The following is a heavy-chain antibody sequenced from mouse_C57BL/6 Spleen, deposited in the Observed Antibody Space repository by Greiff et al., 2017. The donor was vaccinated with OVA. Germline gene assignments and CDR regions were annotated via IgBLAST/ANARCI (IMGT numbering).Heavy chain of an antibody. CDR3: ARDLYDGYLYYAMDY. Sequence: QVQLQQSGPELVKPGASVKISCKASGYAFSSSWMNWVKQRPGKGLEWIGRIYPGDGGTNYNGKFKGKATLTADKSSSTAYMQLSSLTSEDSAVYFCARDLYDGYLYYAMDYWGQGTSVTVSS. CDR1: GYAFSSSW. J-gene: IGHJ4*01. V-gene: IGHV1-82*01. CDR2: IYPGDGGT. D-gene: IGHD2-3*01.